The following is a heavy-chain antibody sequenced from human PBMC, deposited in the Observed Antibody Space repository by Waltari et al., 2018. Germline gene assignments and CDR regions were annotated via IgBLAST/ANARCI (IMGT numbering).Heavy chain of an antibody. CDR3: ARATRSSGWPNYFDS. CDR1: GDSISTPNYH. CDR2: IYYGGNT. V-gene: IGHV4-39*07. D-gene: IGHD6-19*01. J-gene: IGHJ4*02. Sequence: QLQLQESGPGLVKPSETLSLTCTVSGDSISTPNYHWVWIRQPPGQGLEWIATIYYGGNTLYNPSLQSRATISIDTSKNLFSLRLTSVTAADTAVFYCARATRSSGWPNYFDSWGQGTLVTVSS.